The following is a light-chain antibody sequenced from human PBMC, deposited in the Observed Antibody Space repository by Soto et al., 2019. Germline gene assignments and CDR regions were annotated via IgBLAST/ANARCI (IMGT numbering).Light chain of an antibody. CDR2: EVS. CDR1: SSDVGGYNY. Sequence: QAVVTQPAWVSGSLGQAIAISCTGTSSDVGGYNYVSWYQQQSGKAPKLIIHEVSNRPSGVSNRFSGSKSGNTASLTISGLQAEDEADYYCDSYTSSRAYVFGIGTKV. CDR3: DSYTSSRAYV. J-gene: IGLJ1*01. V-gene: IGLV2-14*01.